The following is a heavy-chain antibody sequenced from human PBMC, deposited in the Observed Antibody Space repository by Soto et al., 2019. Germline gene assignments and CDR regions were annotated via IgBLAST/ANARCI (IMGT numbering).Heavy chain of an antibody. CDR2: INHSGST. D-gene: IGHD6-6*01. J-gene: IGHJ5*02. CDR3: ASREGIAARRNQSSWCDP. V-gene: IGHV4-34*01. Sequence: PSETLSLTCAVYGGSFSCYYWSWIRQPPGKGLEWIGEINHSGSTNYNPSLKSRVTISVDTSKNQFSLKLSSVTAADTAVYYCASREGIAARRNQSSWCDPWGQGTLVTVSS. CDR1: GGSFSCYY.